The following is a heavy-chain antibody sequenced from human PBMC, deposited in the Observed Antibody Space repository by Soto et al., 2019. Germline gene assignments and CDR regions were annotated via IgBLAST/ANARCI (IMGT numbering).Heavy chain of an antibody. D-gene: IGHD2-8*01. V-gene: IGHV1-2*04. J-gene: IGHJ6*02. CDR3: ARGDSTDCSNGVCSFFYNHDMDV. CDR1: GYSFTDYH. Sequence: ASVKVSCKASGYSFTDYHIHWVRQAPGQGLEWLGRINPKSGGTSTAQKFQGWVTMTTDTSISTACMELTRLTSDDTAIYYCARGDSTDCSNGVCSFFYNHDMDVWGQGTTVTVSS. CDR2: INPKSGGT.